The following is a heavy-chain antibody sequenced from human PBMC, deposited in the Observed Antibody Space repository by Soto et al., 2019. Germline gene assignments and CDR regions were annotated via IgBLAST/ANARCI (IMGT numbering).Heavy chain of an antibody. Sequence: QVTLKESDPVLVKPTETLTLTCIVSGFSLTNNKMGVSWIRQPQGKALEWLANIFSDDEKAYSTSLNSTLTIYEDSSKSQVVLNVTNMGHVDTATSYCARVWCGSPYYSAMDVWGRGTTVTVSS. CDR2: IFSDDEK. CDR3: ARVWCGSPYYSAMDV. J-gene: IGHJ6*02. V-gene: IGHV2-26*01. D-gene: IGHD3-10*01. CDR1: GFSLTNNKMG.